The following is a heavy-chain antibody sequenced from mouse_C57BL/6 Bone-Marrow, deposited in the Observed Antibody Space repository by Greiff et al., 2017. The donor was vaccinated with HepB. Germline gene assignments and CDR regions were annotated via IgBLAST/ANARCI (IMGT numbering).Heavy chain of an antibody. Sequence: EVKLVESGGGLVKPGGSLKLSCAASGFTFSSYAMSWVRQTPEKRLEWVATISDGGSYTYYPDNVKGRFTISRDNAKNNLYLQMSHLKSEDTAMYYCARANYYYGSSLLFAYWGQGTLVTVSA. D-gene: IGHD1-1*01. V-gene: IGHV5-4*03. CDR2: ISDGGSYT. CDR1: GFTFSSYA. CDR3: ARANYYYGSSLLFAY. J-gene: IGHJ3*01.